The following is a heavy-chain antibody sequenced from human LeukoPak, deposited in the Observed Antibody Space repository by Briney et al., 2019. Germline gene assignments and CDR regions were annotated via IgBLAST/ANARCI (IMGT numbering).Heavy chain of an antibody. CDR1: GDSVSSKSAS. J-gene: IGHJ4*02. Sequence: SQTLSLTCAISGDSVSSKSASWNWIRQSPSRGLEWLGRTCSRSKWFNDYAVSVKSRISINPDTSKNQFSLHLTSVTPDDTAVYYCARGTGSFDSGGQGTLVTVSS. CDR3: ARGTGSFDS. D-gene: IGHD3/OR15-3a*01. V-gene: IGHV6-1*01. CDR2: TCSRSKWFN.